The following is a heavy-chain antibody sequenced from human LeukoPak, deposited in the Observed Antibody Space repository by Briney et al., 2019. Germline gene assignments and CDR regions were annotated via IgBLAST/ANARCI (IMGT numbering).Heavy chain of an antibody. Sequence: GGSLRLSCGASGFTFSSYSMNWVRQAPGKGLEWVSSISSSSSYIYYADSVKGRFTISRDNAKNSLYLQMNSLRAEDTAVYYCARDGHYDILTGYSPKDFQHWGQGTLVTVSS. V-gene: IGHV3-21*01. CDR1: GFTFSSYS. J-gene: IGHJ1*01. CDR2: ISSSSSYI. D-gene: IGHD3-9*01. CDR3: ARDGHYDILTGYSPKDFQH.